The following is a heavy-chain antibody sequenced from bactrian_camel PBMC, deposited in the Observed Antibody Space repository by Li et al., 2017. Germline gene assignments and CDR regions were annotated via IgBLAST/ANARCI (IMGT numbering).Heavy chain of an antibody. J-gene: IGHJ6*01. CDR1: GYTYTNKC. D-gene: IGHD6*01. CDR3: AARTEQFATRCGSIWYRDVYFSY. CDR2: INTGGGST. V-gene: IGHV3S40*01. Sequence: DVQLVESGGGSVQAGGSLRLSCEVSGYTYTNKCMGWFRQAPGKEREGVAAINTGGGSTYYADSVKGRFTISQDNAKNTVYPQMNSLKPEDAAMYCCAARTEQFATRCGSIWYRDVYFSYWGQGTQV.